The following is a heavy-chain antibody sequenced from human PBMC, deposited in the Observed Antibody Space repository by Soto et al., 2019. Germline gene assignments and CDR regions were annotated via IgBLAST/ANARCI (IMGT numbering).Heavy chain of an antibody. Sequence: QVQLQQWGAGLLKPSETLSLTCAVYGASLSGYYWTWIRQSPGKGLEWIAEINASGSPNYSPSPKSRITISIVTSKNQFSLTLSSVTAADTAVYYCGGGRHYGSGSYSIRSGFQYYFYIDVCGKGTTVTVSS. CDR3: GGGRHYGSGSYSIRSGFQYYFYIDV. CDR1: GASLSGYY. J-gene: IGHJ6*03. D-gene: IGHD3-10*01. CDR2: INASGSP. V-gene: IGHV4-34*01.